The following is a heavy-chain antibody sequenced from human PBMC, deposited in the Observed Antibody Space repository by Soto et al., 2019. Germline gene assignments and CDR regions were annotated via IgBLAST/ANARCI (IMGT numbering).Heavy chain of an antibody. Sequence: SETLSLTCTVSGGSISSRSYYWGWIRQPPGKGLEWIGSIYYSGSTYYNPSLKSRVTISVDTSKNQFSLKLSSVTAADTAVYYCARLILDSDLPNWFDPWGQGTLVT. CDR2: IYYSGST. CDR3: ARLILDSDLPNWFDP. J-gene: IGHJ5*02. D-gene: IGHD3-3*01. CDR1: GGSISSRSYY. V-gene: IGHV4-39*01.